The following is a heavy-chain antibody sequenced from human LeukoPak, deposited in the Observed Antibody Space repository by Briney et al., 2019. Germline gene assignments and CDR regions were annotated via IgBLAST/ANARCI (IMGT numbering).Heavy chain of an antibody. D-gene: IGHD3-10*01. Sequence: PGGSLRLSCAASGFTFDDYGMSWVRQAPGKGLEWVSGINWNGGSTGYADSVKGRFTISRDNAKNSLYLQMNSLRAEDTALYYCARDLYYGSGSYYIDYWGRGTLVTVSS. V-gene: IGHV3-20*04. CDR3: ARDLYYGSGSYYIDY. J-gene: IGHJ4*02. CDR1: GFTFDDYG. CDR2: INWNGGST.